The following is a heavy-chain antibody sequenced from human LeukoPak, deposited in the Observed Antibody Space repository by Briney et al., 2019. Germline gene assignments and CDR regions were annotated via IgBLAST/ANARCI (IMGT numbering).Heavy chain of an antibody. J-gene: IGHJ3*02. D-gene: IGHD3-22*01. V-gene: IGHV1-46*01. Sequence: ASVKVSCTASGYTFTSYYMHWVRQAPGQGLEWMGIINPSGGSTSYAQKFQGRVTMTRDTSTSTVYMELSSLRSEDTAVYYCARPQDYYDSSGDAFDIWGQGTMVTVSS. CDR2: INPSGGST. CDR1: GYTFTSYY. CDR3: ARPQDYYDSSGDAFDI.